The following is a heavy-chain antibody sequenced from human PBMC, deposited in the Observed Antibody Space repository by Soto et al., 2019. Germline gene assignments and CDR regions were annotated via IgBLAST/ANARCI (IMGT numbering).Heavy chain of an antibody. Sequence: QVQLQESGPGLVKPSETLSLTCTVSGGSVSSGSYYWSWIRQPPGKGLEWIGYIYYSGSTNYNPYRRSRVSISVETSEFHSSLKLRSVAPGDTAVYLCARGSRLRYVAWLEQNWFHPCGQGTLVTVSS. CDR2: IYYSGST. CDR1: GGSVSSGSYY. V-gene: IGHV4-61*03. CDR3: ARGSRLRYVAWLEQNWFHP. D-gene: IGHD3-9*01. J-gene: IGHJ5*02.